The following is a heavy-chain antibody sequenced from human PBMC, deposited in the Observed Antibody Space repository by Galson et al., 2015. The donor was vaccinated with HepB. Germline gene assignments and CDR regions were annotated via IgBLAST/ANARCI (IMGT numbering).Heavy chain of an antibody. Sequence: SLRLSCAASGFTFSDYYMSWIRRAPGKGLEWISYITSTSRTVWYADSVKGRFTISRDNTGVSLFLEINSLRVDDTAVYYCATYDRGALHLWGQGTTVTVS. CDR2: ITSTSRTV. D-gene: IGHD3-3*01. V-gene: IGHV3-11*01. J-gene: IGHJ6*02. CDR1: GFTFSDYY. CDR3: ATYDRGALHL.